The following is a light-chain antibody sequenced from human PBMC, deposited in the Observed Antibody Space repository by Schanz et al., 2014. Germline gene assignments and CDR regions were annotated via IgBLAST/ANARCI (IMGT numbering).Light chain of an antibody. CDR2: GAS. CDR1: QSVSASY. V-gene: IGKV3-20*01. CDR3: QQLNSYPQST. Sequence: EIVLTQSPGTLSLSPGERATLSCRASQSVSASYLAWYQQKPGQAPRLLIYGASSRATGIPDRFSGTGSGTDFTLTISRLEPEDFATYYCQQLNSYPQSTFGGGTKVEIK. J-gene: IGKJ4*01.